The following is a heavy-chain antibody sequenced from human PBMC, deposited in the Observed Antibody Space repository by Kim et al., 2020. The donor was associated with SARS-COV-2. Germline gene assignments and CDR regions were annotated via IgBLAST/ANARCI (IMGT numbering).Heavy chain of an antibody. J-gene: IGHJ4*02. CDR3: AKDPGPHYDFWSGYSFDY. Sequence: KGRVTISRDNAKNSLYLQMNSLRAEDKALYYCAKDPGPHYDFWSGYSFDYWGQGTLVTVSS. D-gene: IGHD3-3*01. V-gene: IGHV3-9*01.